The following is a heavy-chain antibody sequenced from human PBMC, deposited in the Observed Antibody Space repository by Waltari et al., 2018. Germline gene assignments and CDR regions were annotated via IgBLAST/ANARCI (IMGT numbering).Heavy chain of an antibody. Sequence: QVTLTESGPALVKPAQTLTLTCTFSGFSLSTNALCVTWVRQYPGKALEWLARIDWDGDKYYSSSRNTRLSIPKATSSNAVALTLTDVDPADTGTYYCAQTIAGLTCGGLIINYYYYMAVWGKGTTVIVSS. V-gene: IGHV2-70*15. D-gene: IGHD3-16*02. CDR3: AQTIAGLTCGGLIINYYYYMAV. CDR1: GFSLSTNALC. CDR2: IDWDGDK. J-gene: IGHJ6*03.